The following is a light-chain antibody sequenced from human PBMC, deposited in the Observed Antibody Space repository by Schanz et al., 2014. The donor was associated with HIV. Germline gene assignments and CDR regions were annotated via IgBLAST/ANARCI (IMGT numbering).Light chain of an antibody. V-gene: IGLV2-11*01. J-gene: IGLJ3*02. CDR3: GTWDDSLNGWV. CDR1: SSDIGAFNF. Sequence: QSALTQPRSVSGSPGQSITISCTGTSSDIGAFNFVSWYQHHPGKAPKVIIYDVGKRPSGVPDRFSGSKSGTSASLAISGLQSEDEADYYCGTWDDSLNGWVFGGGTKLTVL. CDR2: DVG.